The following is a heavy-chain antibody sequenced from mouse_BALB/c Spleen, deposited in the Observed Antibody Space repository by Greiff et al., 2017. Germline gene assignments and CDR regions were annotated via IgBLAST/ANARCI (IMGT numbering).Heavy chain of an antibody. D-gene: IGHD2-14*01. CDR3: TRSRDRYDAYYYAMDY. CDR1: GYTFTDYE. V-gene: IGHV1-15*01. Sequence: QVQLQQSGAELVRPGASVTLSCKASGYTFTDYEMHWVKQTPVHGLEWIGAIDPETGGTAYNQKLKGKATLTADKSSSTAYMELRSLTSEDSAVYYCTRSRDRYDAYYYAMDYWGQGASVTVSS. J-gene: IGHJ4*01. CDR2: IDPETGGT.